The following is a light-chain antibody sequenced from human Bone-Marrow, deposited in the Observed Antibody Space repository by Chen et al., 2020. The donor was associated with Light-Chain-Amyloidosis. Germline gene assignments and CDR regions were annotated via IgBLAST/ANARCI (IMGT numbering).Light chain of an antibody. CDR3: QQYENWHPRFT. Sequence: ERVVTQSPATLSVSPGERATLSCRTSHDVRTNLAWYQQKPGQAPRLLMFGVSIRATETPDRFTGRGAGTEYTLTISSLQSEDVAVYYCQQYENWHPRFTFGPGTRVDI. CDR2: GVS. CDR1: HDVRTN. J-gene: IGKJ3*01. V-gene: IGKV3-15*01.